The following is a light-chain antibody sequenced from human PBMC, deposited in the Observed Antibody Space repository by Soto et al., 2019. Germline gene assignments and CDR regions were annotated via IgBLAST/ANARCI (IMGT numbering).Light chain of an antibody. CDR1: SGDVGGYNY. CDR2: DVS. V-gene: IGLV2-14*01. J-gene: IGLJ1*01. Sequence: QSALTPPSSVSGSPGQSITISCRGTSGDVGGYNYVSWYQQHPGKAPKLMIYDVSNRPSGVSNRFSGSKSGNTASLTISGLQAEDEADYYCSSYTSSSTYVFGTGTKVTVL. CDR3: SSYTSSSTYV.